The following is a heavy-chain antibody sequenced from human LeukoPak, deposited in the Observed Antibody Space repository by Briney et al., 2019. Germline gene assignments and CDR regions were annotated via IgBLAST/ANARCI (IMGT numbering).Heavy chain of an antibody. J-gene: IGHJ4*02. V-gene: IGHV3-64D*06. CDR2: ISSNGGST. CDR1: GFTFSSYA. D-gene: IGHD6-13*01. Sequence: GGSLRLSCSASGFTFSSYAMHWVRQAPGKGLEYVSAISSNGGSTYYADSVEGRFTISRDNSKNTLYLQMSSLRAEDTAVYYCVKGREPTYSSSWTDWGQGTLVTVSS. CDR3: VKGREPTYSSSWTD.